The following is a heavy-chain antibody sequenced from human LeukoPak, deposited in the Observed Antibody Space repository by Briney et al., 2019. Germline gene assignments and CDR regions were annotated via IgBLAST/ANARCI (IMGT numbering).Heavy chain of an antibody. CDR3: AKDRGYSGSYLDY. V-gene: IGHV3-30*02. CDR1: GFTFSGYG. J-gene: IGHJ4*02. Sequence: AGGSLRLSCAASGFTFSGYGMHWVRQAPGKGLEWVAFIRYDGSNKYYADSVKGRFTISRDNSKNTLYLQMNSLRAEDTAVYYCAKDRGYSGSYLDYWGQGTLVTVSS. D-gene: IGHD1-26*01. CDR2: IRYDGSNK.